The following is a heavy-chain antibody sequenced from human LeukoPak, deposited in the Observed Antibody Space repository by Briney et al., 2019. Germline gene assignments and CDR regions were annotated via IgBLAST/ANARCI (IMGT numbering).Heavy chain of an antibody. Sequence: PSETLSLTCAVYGGSFSGYYWSWIRQPPGKGLEWIGEINHSGSTNYNPSLKSRVTISVDTPKNQFSLKLSSVTAADTAVYYCARDQGCGGDCYPTYYYYGMDVWGQGTTVTVSS. J-gene: IGHJ6*02. CDR1: GGSFSGYY. D-gene: IGHD2-21*02. CDR3: ARDQGCGGDCYPTYYYYGMDV. V-gene: IGHV4-34*01. CDR2: INHSGST.